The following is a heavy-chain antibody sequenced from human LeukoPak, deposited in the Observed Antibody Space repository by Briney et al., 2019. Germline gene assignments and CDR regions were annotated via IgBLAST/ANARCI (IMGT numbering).Heavy chain of an antibody. V-gene: IGHV4-59*01. D-gene: IGHD3-3*01. CDR2: IYYTGRA. Sequence: SETLSLTCSVSGGSISRYYWSWIRQPPGTGLEWIGYIYYTGRADYNPSLKSRVSMSVDTSKNQFSLRVNSMTAADTAVYYCARGDFWSGAPTDWGQGTLVTVSS. J-gene: IGHJ4*02. CDR3: ARGDFWSGAPTD. CDR1: GGSISRYY.